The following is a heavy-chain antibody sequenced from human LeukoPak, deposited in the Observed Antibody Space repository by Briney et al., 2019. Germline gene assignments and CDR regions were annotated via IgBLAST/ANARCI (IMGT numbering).Heavy chain of an antibody. Sequence: GGSLRLSCAASGFTVSSNYMSWVRQAPGKGLEWVSVIYSGGSTYYADSVKGRFTISRDNSKNTLYLQMNSLRAEDTAVYYCAREDILTGFDYWGQGTLVTVSS. D-gene: IGHD3-9*01. J-gene: IGHJ4*02. CDR1: GFTVSSNY. CDR3: AREDILTGFDY. V-gene: IGHV3-53*01. CDR2: IYSGGST.